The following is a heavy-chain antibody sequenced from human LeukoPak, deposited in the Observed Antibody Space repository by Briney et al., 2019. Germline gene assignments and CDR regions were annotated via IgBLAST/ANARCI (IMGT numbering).Heavy chain of an antibody. CDR1: EFTFSDYY. Sequence: GGSLRLSCAASEFTFSDYYMSWIRQAPGKGLEWVSYISSSGSTIYYADSVKGRFTISRDNAKNSLYLQMNSLRAEDTAVYYCASVRGSGYDFDYWGQGTLVTVSS. D-gene: IGHD5-12*01. CDR2: ISSSGSTI. J-gene: IGHJ4*02. V-gene: IGHV3-11*01. CDR3: ASVRGSGYDFDY.